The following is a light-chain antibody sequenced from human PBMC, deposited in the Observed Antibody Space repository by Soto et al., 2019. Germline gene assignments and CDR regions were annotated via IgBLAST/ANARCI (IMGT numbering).Light chain of an antibody. J-gene: IGKJ1*01. V-gene: IGKV3-20*01. CDR2: GAS. Sequence: TPLPTTLSMSLGDRATLSCRASQNVGSKLAWYQHKPCQAPRFLIYGASSRATGIPDRFSGSGSGTDFTLTISRLEPEDFAVYYCQQYGSPWTFGQGTKV. CDR3: QQYGSPWT. CDR1: QNVGSK.